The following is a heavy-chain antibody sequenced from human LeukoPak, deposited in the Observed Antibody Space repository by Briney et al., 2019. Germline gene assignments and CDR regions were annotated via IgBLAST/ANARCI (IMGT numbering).Heavy chain of an antibody. V-gene: IGHV4-31*03. CDR2: IYYSGST. CDR3: ARGITVYTAEYYFDY. CDR1: GGSISSGGYY. Sequence: PSQTLSLTCTVSGGSISSGGYYWSWIRQHPGRGLEWIGYIYYSGSTYYNPSLKSRVTISVDTSKNQFSLKLSSVTAADTAVYYCARGITVYTAEYYFDYWGQGTLVTASS. D-gene: IGHD3-9*01. J-gene: IGHJ4*02.